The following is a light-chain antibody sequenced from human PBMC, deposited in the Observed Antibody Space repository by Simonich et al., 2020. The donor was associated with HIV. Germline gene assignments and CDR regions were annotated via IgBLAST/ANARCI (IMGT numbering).Light chain of an antibody. CDR2: ECI. V-gene: IGLV2-23*03. Sequence: QSALTQPASVSGSPGQSITISCTGTSSDVGSYNLFSWYQQHPGKAPKLMFYECIKRPSGVSNRFSGSKSGNTASLTISGLQAEDEADYYCCSYAGSSTFHVVFGGGTKLTVL. J-gene: IGLJ2*01. CDR1: SSDVGSYNL. CDR3: CSYAGSSTFHVV.